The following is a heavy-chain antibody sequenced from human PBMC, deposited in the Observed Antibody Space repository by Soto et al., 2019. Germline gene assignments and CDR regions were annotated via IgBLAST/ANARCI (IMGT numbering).Heavy chain of an antibody. CDR3: ARHTLGLLL. D-gene: IGHD2-15*01. CDR2: VNQRGTA. J-gene: IGHJ4*01. V-gene: IGHV4-4*02. CDR1: EFSTRNRYM. Sequence: SESLSLTCGVSEFSTRNRYMWCGLGRQPVGGMGGIGEVNQRGTANYNPTLKSRVSNSIDNSKIHFSLTMTSVTSSYTAVYYCARHTLGLLLWSQGTPVTVSS.